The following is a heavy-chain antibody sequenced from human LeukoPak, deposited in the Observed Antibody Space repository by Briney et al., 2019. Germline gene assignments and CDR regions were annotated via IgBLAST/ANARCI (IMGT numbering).Heavy chain of an antibody. CDR2: IKQDGSEK. Sequence: GGSLRLSCAASGFTFSNYWMTWVRQAPGKGLEWVANIKQDGSEKYYVDSVKGRFTISRDNSKNTLYLQMNSLRAEDTAVYYCAKEHVDIVATYYYYMDVWGKGTTVTISS. V-gene: IGHV3-7*04. CDR3: AKEHVDIVATYYYYMDV. J-gene: IGHJ6*03. CDR1: GFTFSNYW. D-gene: IGHD5-12*01.